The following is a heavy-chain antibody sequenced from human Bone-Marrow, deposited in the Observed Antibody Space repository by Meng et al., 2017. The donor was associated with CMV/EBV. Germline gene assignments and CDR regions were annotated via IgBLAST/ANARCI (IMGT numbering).Heavy chain of an antibody. CDR2: IIPIFGTA. Sequence: SVKVSCKASGYTFTSYAISWVRQAPGQGLEWMGGIIPIFGTANYAQKFQGRVTITTDESTSTAYMELSSLRSEDTAVYYCARRGPSDAFDIWGQGTMVTVSS. V-gene: IGHV1-69*05. CDR3: ARRGPSDAFDI. CDR1: GYTFTSYA. D-gene: IGHD3-16*01. J-gene: IGHJ3*02.